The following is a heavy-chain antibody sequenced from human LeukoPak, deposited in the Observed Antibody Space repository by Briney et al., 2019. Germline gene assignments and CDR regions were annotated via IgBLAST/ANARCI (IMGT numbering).Heavy chain of an antibody. CDR1: GFTVSTNY. D-gene: IGHD1-1*01. CDR3: ARYDNGKDYFDY. J-gene: IGHJ4*02. CDR2: IYDSGTI. V-gene: IGHV3-53*01. Sequence: GGSLRLSCAASGFTVSTNYMSWVRQAPGKGLEWVSIIYDSGTIHYADSVKGRFTISRDTSKNTLYLQMSSLRAEDTALYYCARYDNGKDYFDYWGQGTLVTVSS.